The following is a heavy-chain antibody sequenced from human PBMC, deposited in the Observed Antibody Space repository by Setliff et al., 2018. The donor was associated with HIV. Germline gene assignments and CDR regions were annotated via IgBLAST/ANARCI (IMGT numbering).Heavy chain of an antibody. CDR2: IYHSGST. Sequence: PSETLSLTCAVSGYSISTTNYWGWIRQPPGKGLEWIGSIYHSGSTYYNPSLKSRVTLSLDPSKNQFSLKLSSVTAADTAVYYCAREGWELASFDYWGQGTLVTVSS. CDR3: AREGWELASFDY. D-gene: IGHD1-26*01. J-gene: IGHJ4*02. CDR1: GYSISTTNY. V-gene: IGHV4-38-2*02.